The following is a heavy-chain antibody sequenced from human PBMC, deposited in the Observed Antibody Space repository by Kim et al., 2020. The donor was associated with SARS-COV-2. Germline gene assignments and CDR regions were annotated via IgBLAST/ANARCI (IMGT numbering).Heavy chain of an antibody. CDR3: ARRAVSGTGYFDL. D-gene: IGHD6-19*01. V-gene: IGHV3-7*01. Sequence: GGSLRLSCAGSGFTFSTCWMTWLRQTPGKGLEWVANIKRDGSEKNYADSVKGRFTISRDNAKNSLYLQMNSLSTEDTALYYCARRAVSGTGYFDLWGRGTLVTVSS. J-gene: IGHJ2*01. CDR1: GFTFSTCW. CDR2: IKRDGSEK.